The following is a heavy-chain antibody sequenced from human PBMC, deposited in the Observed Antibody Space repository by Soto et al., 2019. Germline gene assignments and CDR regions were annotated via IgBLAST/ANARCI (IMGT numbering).Heavy chain of an antibody. J-gene: IGHJ4*02. CDR1: GGYISSYY. Sequence: PSETLSLTCTVSGGYISSYYWSWIRKPPGKGLEWIGYIYYSGDTNYNPSLKSRVTISVDTSRNQFSLKLGSVTAADTAVYYCARHYCSGSRCYYFNYWGQGALVTVSS. CDR2: IYYSGDT. D-gene: IGHD2-15*01. CDR3: ARHYCSGSRCYYFNY. V-gene: IGHV4-59*08.